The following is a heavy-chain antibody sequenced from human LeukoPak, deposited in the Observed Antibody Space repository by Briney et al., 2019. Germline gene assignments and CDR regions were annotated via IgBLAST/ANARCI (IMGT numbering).Heavy chain of an antibody. D-gene: IGHD3-10*01. CDR1: GFSFTTYG. V-gene: IGHV3-30*19. Sequence: TGGSLRLSCAASGFSFTTYGMHWVRRSPGKGLEWVAAIQTDGRSEYYAESVKGRFTISRDKSRNTLYLQMNSLRVEDTAVYYCARRGPPEGSYGNWIHPWGQGTLVTVSS. CDR2: IQTDGRSE. J-gene: IGHJ5*02. CDR3: ARRGPPEGSYGNWIHP.